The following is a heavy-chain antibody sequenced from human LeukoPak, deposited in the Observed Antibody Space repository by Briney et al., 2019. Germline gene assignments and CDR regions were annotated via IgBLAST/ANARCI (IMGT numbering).Heavy chain of an antibody. CDR1: GFTFSYYA. CDR3: AEETRSDYYYYMDV. Sequence: GGSLRLSCAASGFTFSYYAMSWVRQAPGKGLEWVSAISGSGGSTYYADSVKGRFTISRDNSKNTLYLQMNSLRAEDTAVYYCAEETRSDYYYYMDVWGKGTTVTVSS. CDR2: ISGSGGST. J-gene: IGHJ6*03. V-gene: IGHV3-23*01.